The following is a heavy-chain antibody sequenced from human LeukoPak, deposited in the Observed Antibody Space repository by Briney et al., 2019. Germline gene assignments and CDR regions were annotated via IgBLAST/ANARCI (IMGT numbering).Heavy chain of an antibody. J-gene: IGHJ6*03. Sequence: ASVKVSCKSSGYTFTDYYMHWVRQAPGQGLEWMGYIITYNGNTNYAQKLQGRVTMTTDTSTSTAYMELRSLRSDDTAVYYCASGLYYGRDYYYYMDVWGKGTTVTISS. CDR1: GYTFTDYY. V-gene: IGHV1-18*04. CDR2: IITYNGNT. CDR3: ASGLYYGRDYYYYMDV. D-gene: IGHD3-10*02.